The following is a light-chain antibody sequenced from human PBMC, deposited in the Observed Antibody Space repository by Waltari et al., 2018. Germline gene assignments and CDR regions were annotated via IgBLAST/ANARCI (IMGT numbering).Light chain of an antibody. CDR1: QSISRY. CDR3: QKYGSLPAT. V-gene: IGKV3-20*01. CDR2: AAS. Sequence: EIMLTQSPGTLSLSPGERATLSCRASQSISRYLAWYQHKPGQAPRLLIYAASSRATGIPDRFSGSGSGTDFSLTISRLEPEDFAVYYCQKYGSLPATFGQGTKVEIK. J-gene: IGKJ1*01.